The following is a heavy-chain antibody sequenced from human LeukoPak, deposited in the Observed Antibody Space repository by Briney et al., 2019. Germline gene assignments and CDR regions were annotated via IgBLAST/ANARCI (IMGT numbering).Heavy chain of an antibody. J-gene: IGHJ4*02. CDR2: ISSSGGTI. CDR1: GFTFSDYY. V-gene: IGHV3-11*01. D-gene: IGHD4-17*01. CDR3: AGDPWVTTVNTPGY. Sequence: GGSLRLSCAASGFTFSDYYMSWIRQAPGKGLEWVSYISSSGGTIYYADSVKGRFTISRDNAKNSLYLQMNSLRAEDTAVYYCAGDPWVTTVNTPGYWGQGTLVTVSS.